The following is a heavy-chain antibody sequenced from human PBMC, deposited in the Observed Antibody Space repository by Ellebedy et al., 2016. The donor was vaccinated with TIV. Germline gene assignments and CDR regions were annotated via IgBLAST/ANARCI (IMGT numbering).Heavy chain of an antibody. CDR1: GFDFKNFA. CDR3: AKDRGSGTYENWSNP. J-gene: IGHJ5*02. Sequence: GESLKISXTASGFDFKNFAMNWVRETPGKGLEWVSGISGFGDRTYYADSVKGRFTISRDNSRDTLYLQMNSLNVDDTAVYYCAKDRGSGTYENWSNPWGQGALVTVSP. CDR2: ISGFGDRT. V-gene: IGHV3-23*01. D-gene: IGHD1-26*01.